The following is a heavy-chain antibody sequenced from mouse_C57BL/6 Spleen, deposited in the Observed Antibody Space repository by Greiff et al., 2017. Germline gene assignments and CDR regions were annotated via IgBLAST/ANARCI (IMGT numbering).Heavy chain of an antibody. J-gene: IGHJ2*01. CDR1: GYTFTSYW. Sequence: VKLMESGAELAKPGASVKLSCKASGYTFTSYWMHWVKQRPGQGLEWIGYINPSSGYTKYNQKFKGKATLTADKSSSTAYMQLRSLTSADAAVYYCAREELRRDFDYWGQGTTLTVSS. V-gene: IGHV1-7*01. D-gene: IGHD2-12*01. CDR3: AREELRRDFDY. CDR2: INPSSGYT.